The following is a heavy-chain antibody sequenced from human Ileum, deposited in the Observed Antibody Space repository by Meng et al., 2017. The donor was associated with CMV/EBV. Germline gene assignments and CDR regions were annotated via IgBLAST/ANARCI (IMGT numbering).Heavy chain of an antibody. CDR2: VYYTGST. D-gene: IGHD2-21*01. Sequence: SSASYCWASIRQPPGNGLEWIAYVYYTGSTSYSPSLKSRVTVSIDTSTNQFSLKLNSVTAADTAVYYCARVAYCRGNSCYFSGFDYWGQGALVTVSS. J-gene: IGHJ4*02. CDR3: ARVAYCRGNSCYFSGFDY. CDR1: SSASYC. V-gene: IGHV4-61*01.